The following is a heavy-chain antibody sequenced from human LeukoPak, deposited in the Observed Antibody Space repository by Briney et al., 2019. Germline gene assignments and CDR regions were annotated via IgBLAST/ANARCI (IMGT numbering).Heavy chain of an antibody. Sequence: SETLSLTCGVYGGSFSGYYWNWIRQSPGKGLEWIGEINHSGSTNYNPSLTSRVTMSVDTSQDQFSLKLGSVTASDTAVYYCARHVPAASHYYHYMDLWGKGTTVTISS. CDR1: GGSFSGYY. J-gene: IGHJ6*03. D-gene: IGHD2-2*01. CDR2: INHSGST. CDR3: ARHVPAASHYYHYMDL. V-gene: IGHV4-34*01.